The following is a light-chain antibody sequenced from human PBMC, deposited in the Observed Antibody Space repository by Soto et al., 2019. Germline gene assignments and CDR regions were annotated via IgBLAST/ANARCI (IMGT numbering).Light chain of an antibody. V-gene: IGLV1-51*02. Sequence: QSVLTQPPSGSAVPGQKVTMSYSGGSSNIGNYYVSWHQQLPGTAPKLLIYENDKRPSGIPDRFSGSKSGTSATLGITGLQTGDEADYYCGTWDSSLSIFVFGTGTKVTVL. CDR3: GTWDSSLSIFV. CDR1: SSNIGNYY. CDR2: END. J-gene: IGLJ1*01.